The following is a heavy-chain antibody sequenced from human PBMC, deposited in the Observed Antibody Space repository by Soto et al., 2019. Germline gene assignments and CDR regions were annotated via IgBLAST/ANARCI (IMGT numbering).Heavy chain of an antibody. CDR2: INHSGST. D-gene: IGHD2-2*01. V-gene: IGHV4-34*01. CDR1: GGSFSGYY. Sequence: SETLSLTCAVYGGSFSGYYWSWIRQPPGKGLEWIGEINHSGSTNYNPSLKSRVTISVDTSKNQFSLKLSSVTAADTAVYYCARVSGRYCSSTSCIGGWFDPWGQGTLVTVSS. J-gene: IGHJ5*02. CDR3: ARVSGRYCSSTSCIGGWFDP.